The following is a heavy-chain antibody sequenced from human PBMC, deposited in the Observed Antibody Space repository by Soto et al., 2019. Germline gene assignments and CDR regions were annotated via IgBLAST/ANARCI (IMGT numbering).Heavy chain of an antibody. J-gene: IGHJ4*02. V-gene: IGHV1-3*04. Sequence: QVQLVQSGAEVKEPGASVKVSCKASGYTFTNYPMHWVRQALGQGLEWLGWISTGNSNTKCSQRFQGRVTITWDTSATTTYIELTSLRSEDTAVYYCASGHCSGDCYSDYWGQGTLVTVSS. D-gene: IGHD2-21*02. CDR3: ASGHCSGDCYSDY. CDR2: ISTGNSNT. CDR1: GYTFTNYP.